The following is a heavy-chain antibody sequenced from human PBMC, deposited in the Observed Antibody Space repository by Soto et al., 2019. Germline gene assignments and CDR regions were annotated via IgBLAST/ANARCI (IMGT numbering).Heavy chain of an antibody. CDR2: ISHDGGHR. CDR3: ARGLGLGWFDP. J-gene: IGHJ5*02. CDR1: GFTFNNYA. V-gene: IGHV3-30*04. Sequence: QVQLVESGGGAVQPGRSLRLSCVGSGFTFNNYAMHWVRQAPGKGLEWVALISHDGGHRNYPGSVRGRFTISRDNSKTVVYLQMNSLRPEDTAIYYCARGLGLGWFDPWGQGTLVVVSS. D-gene: IGHD3-9*01.